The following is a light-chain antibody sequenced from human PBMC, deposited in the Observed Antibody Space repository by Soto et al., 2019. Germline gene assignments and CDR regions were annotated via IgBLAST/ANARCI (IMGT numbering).Light chain of an antibody. Sequence: QSVLAQPSSVSGSPGQSITISCTGTSTDVGGYNYVSWYQHHPRKGPKLIIYEVNNRPSGVSDRFSGSKSGNKASLTISNLEAEYESDYYCGSYTSTDTPFVFGTGTKVTVL. CDR2: EVN. J-gene: IGLJ1*01. CDR1: STDVGGYNY. V-gene: IGLV2-14*01. CDR3: GSYTSTDTPFV.